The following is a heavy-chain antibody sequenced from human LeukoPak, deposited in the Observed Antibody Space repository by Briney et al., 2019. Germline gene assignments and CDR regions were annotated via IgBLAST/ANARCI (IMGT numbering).Heavy chain of an antibody. CDR3: ARLTGYSSESWFDP. J-gene: IGHJ5*02. D-gene: IGHD3-9*01. V-gene: IGHV4-59*01. CDR2: IYYSGST. CDR1: GGSISSYY. Sequence: SETLSLTCTVSGGSISSYYWSWIRQPPGKGLEWIWYIYYSGSTNYNPSLKSRVTISVDTPKNQCSLKLRSVTAADTAVYYCARLTGYSSESWFDPWGQGTLVTVSS.